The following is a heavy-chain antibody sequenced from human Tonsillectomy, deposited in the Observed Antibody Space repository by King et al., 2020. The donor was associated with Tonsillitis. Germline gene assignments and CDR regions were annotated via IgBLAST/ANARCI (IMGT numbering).Heavy chain of an antibody. CDR3: ARAVDLTIFGMADRRLYYFDY. CDR2: MSHSGTT. CDR1: GYSTNSSYY. D-gene: IGHD3-3*01. V-gene: IGHV4-38-2*02. J-gene: IGHJ4*02. Sequence: VQLQESGPGLVKPSETLSLTCTFSGYSTNSSYYWGWIRQPPGKGLEWIGSMSHSGTTYYKPSLESRVTMSVDTSKNQFSLRLRSVTAADTAVYFCARAVDLTIFGMADRRLYYFDYWGPGTLVTVSS.